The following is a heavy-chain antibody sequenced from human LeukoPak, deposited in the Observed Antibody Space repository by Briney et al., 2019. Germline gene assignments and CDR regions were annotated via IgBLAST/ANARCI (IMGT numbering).Heavy chain of an antibody. D-gene: IGHD3-22*01. V-gene: IGHV4-39*01. CDR1: GGSISNKNYY. CDR2: IYYSGGT. CDR3: ASIPYYYDSSGYYPDY. Sequence: PSETLSLTCTVSGGSISNKNYYWGWIRQPPGKGLEWIGSIYYSGGTYYNPSLKSRVTISLDMSYYQFSLKLSSVTAADTAVYYCASIPYYYDSSGYYPDYWGQGTLVTVSS. J-gene: IGHJ4*02.